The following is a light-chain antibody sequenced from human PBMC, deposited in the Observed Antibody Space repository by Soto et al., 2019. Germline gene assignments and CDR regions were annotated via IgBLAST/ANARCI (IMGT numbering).Light chain of an antibody. Sequence: EIVVTQSPGTLSLSPGERATLSCRASQSVSSSYLAWYQQKPGQAPRLLIYGASSRATGTPDRFSGSGSGTDLTITISRLEPEDSAVYYCQQYGSSPRFGPGTKVDIK. V-gene: IGKV3-20*01. CDR2: GAS. J-gene: IGKJ3*01. CDR1: QSVSSSY. CDR3: QQYGSSPR.